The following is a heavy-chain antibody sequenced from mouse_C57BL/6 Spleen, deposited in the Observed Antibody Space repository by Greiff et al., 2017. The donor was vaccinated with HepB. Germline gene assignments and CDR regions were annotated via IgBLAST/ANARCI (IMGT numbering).Heavy chain of an antibody. CDR1: GYTFTSYW. Sequence: VQLKQPGAELVKPGASVKVSCKASGYTFTSYWMHWVKQRPGQGLEWIGRIHPSDSDTNYNQKFKGKATLTVDKSSSTAYMQLSSLTSEDSAVYYCALYYGYDGGFAYWGQGTLVTVSA. D-gene: IGHD2-2*01. CDR3: ALYYGYDGGFAY. CDR2: IHPSDSDT. V-gene: IGHV1-74*01. J-gene: IGHJ3*01.